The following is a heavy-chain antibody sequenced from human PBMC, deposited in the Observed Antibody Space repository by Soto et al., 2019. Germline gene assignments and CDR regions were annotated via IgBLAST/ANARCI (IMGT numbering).Heavy chain of an antibody. D-gene: IGHD6-6*01. CDR2: INAGNGNT. J-gene: IGHJ6*02. CDR3: ARYSSSSRYYYGMDV. CDR1: GYTFTSYA. Sequence: ASVNVSCKASGYTFTSYAMHWVRQAPGQRLEWMGWINAGNGNTKYSQKFQGRVTITRDTSASTAYMELSSLRSEDTAVYYCARYSSSSRYYYGMDVWGQGTTVTVSS. V-gene: IGHV1-3*01.